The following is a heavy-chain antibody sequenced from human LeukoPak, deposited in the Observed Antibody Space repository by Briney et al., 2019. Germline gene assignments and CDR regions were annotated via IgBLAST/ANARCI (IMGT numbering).Heavy chain of an antibody. Sequence: GGSLRLSCAASGFTFSSYAMHWVRQAPGKGLEWVSSISSSSTYIYYADSVEGRFTISRDNAKNSLYLQMNSLRAEDTAVYYCAELGITMIGGVWGKGTTVTISS. CDR1: GFTFSSYA. J-gene: IGHJ6*04. D-gene: IGHD3-10*02. CDR3: AELGITMIGGV. V-gene: IGHV3-21*01. CDR2: ISSSSTYI.